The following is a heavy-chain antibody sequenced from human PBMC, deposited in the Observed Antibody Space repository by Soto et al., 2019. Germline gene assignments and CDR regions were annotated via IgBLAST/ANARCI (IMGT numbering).Heavy chain of an antibody. CDR3: ARVPGIVLVPPQHPLGACLDL. D-gene: IGHD2-2*01. CDR1: GGTFNSYT. J-gene: IGHJ5*02. V-gene: IGHV1-69*13. Sequence: GASVNVSCNAPGGTFNSYTINWVRQAPGQGLEWMGGITPIFGRTNYAQKFQDRVTITADESTNTAYMELRDLTSDDTAVYYCARVPGIVLVPPQHPLGACLDLRGEGALVTVSS. CDR2: ITPIFGRT.